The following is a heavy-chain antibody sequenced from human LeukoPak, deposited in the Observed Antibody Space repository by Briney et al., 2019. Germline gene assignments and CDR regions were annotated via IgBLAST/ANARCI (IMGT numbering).Heavy chain of an antibody. CDR3: VPLGGLGYYQYGMDV. Sequence: PSETLSLTCTVSGGSVSSGSYYWSWIRQPPGKGLEWIGYIYYSGSTNYNPSLKSRVTISVDTSKNQFSLKLSSVTAADTAVYYCVPLGGLGYYQYGMDVWGRGTTVTVSS. V-gene: IGHV4-61*01. CDR2: IYYSGST. CDR1: GGSVSSGSYY. J-gene: IGHJ6*02. D-gene: IGHD3/OR15-3a*01.